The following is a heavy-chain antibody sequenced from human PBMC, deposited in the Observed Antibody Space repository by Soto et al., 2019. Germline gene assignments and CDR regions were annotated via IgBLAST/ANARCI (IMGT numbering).Heavy chain of an antibody. V-gene: IGHV3-9*01. CDR3: AKGRLGNRYYGMDV. Sequence: EVQLVESGGGLVQPGRSLRLSCAASGFTFDDYAMHWVRQAPGKDLEWVSGISWNSGSIGYADSVKGRFTISRDNAKNSLYLHMNSLRAEDTALYYCAKGRLGNRYYGMDVWGQGTTVTVSS. D-gene: IGHD7-27*01. CDR1: GFTFDDYA. CDR2: ISWNSGSI. J-gene: IGHJ6*02.